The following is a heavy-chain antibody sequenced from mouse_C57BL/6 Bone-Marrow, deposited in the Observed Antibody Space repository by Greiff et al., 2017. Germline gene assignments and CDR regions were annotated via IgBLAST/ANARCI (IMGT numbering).Heavy chain of an antibody. CDR1: GFTFSSYT. D-gene: IGHD1-1*01. Sequence: KVEESGGGLVKPGGSLKLSCAASGFTFSSYTMSWVRQTPEKRLEWVATISGGGGNTYYPDSVKGRFTISRDNAKNTLYLQMSSLRSEDTALYYCARHNYYGTPAYFDYWGQGTTLTVSS. J-gene: IGHJ2*01. V-gene: IGHV5-9*01. CDR2: ISGGGGNT. CDR3: ARHNYYGTPAYFDY.